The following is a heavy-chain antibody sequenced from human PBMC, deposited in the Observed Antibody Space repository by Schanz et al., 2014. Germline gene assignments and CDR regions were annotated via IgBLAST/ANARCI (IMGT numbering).Heavy chain of an antibody. D-gene: IGHD3-10*01. CDR3: ARGRGYIIGQ. CDR1: GFTFDDYT. CDR2: ISWDGGST. V-gene: IGHV3-43*01. J-gene: IGHJ4*02. Sequence: EVQLVESGGVVVQPGGSLRLSCAASGFTFDDYTMHWVRQAPGKGLEWVSLISWDGGSTYYADSVKGRFTFSRDSSKNTVYLQMDSLRADDTSVYYCARGRGYIIGQWGQGILVTVSS.